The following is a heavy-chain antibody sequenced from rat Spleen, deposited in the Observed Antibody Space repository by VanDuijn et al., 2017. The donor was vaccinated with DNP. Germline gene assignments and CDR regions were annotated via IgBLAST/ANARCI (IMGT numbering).Heavy chain of an antibody. D-gene: IGHD1-12*02. CDR1: GFTFSDYN. J-gene: IGHJ2*01. CDR3: ASSMGTYYPYSFDY. V-gene: IGHV5-7*01. Sequence: EVQLVESGGGLVQPGRSLKLSCAASGFTFSDYNMAWVRQAPKKGLEWVATISYDGSTTNYRDSVKGRITVSRDNAKSTLYLQMDSLRSEETATYYCASSMGTYYPYSFDYWGQGVVVTVSS. CDR2: ISYDGSTT.